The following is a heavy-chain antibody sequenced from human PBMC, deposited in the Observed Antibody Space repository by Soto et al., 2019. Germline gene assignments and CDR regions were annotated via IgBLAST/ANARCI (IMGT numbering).Heavy chain of an antibody. CDR3: ARDLKVVMYSGGFDY. CDR2: IIPIFGTA. V-gene: IGHV1-69*12. J-gene: IGHJ4*02. Sequence: QVQLVQSGAEVKKPGSSVKVSCKASGGTFSSYAISWVRQAPGQGLEWMGGIIPIFGTANYAQKFQGRVTITADESTSTAYRELGSLRSEDTAVYYCARDLKVVMYSGGFDYWGQGTLVTVSS. D-gene: IGHD3-22*01. CDR1: GGTFSSYA.